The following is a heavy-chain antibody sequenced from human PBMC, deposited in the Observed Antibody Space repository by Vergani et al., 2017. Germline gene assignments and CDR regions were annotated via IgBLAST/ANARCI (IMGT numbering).Heavy chain of an antibody. Sequence: QVQLQESGPGLVKPPGTLSLPCAVFGDSVSSGKWWSWVRQPPGKGLEWFGEIHHSGSTNYNPSLKSRVTISIDKSKNQFSLKLTSVTAADTAFYYCAREAISGYSLGHWGQGTLVTVSS. D-gene: IGHD3-9*01. CDR2: IHHSGST. J-gene: IGHJ4*02. CDR3: AREAISGYSLGH. V-gene: IGHV4-4*03. CDR1: GDSVSSGKW.